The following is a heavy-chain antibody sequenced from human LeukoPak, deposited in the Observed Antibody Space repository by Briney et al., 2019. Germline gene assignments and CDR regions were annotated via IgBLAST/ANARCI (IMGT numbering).Heavy chain of an antibody. CDR1: GGSFSGYY. J-gene: IGHJ4*02. D-gene: IGHD3-22*01. V-gene: IGHV4-34*01. CDR2: INHSGST. Sequence: PSETLSLTCAVYGGSFSGYYWSWIRQPPGKGLEWIGEINHSGSTNYNPSLKSRVTISVDTSTNQFSLKLSSVTAADTAVYYCARARGPYYYDSSGYYSIWGQGTLVTVSS. CDR3: ARARGPYYYDSSGYYSI.